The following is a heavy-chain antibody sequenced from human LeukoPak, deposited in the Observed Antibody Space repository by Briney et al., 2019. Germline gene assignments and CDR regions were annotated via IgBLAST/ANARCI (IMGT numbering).Heavy chain of an antibody. CDR3: ATERGGDSGYEVWFDC. CDR1: GGSISSSSYY. V-gene: IGHV4-39*07. J-gene: IGHJ4*02. D-gene: IGHD5-12*01. CDR2: IYYSGST. Sequence: SETLSLTCTVSGGSISSSSYYWGWIRQPPGKGLEWIGSIYYSGSTYYNPSLKSRVTISVDTSKNQFSLKLSSVTAADTSVYYCATERGGDSGYEVWFDCWGQGTLVTVSS.